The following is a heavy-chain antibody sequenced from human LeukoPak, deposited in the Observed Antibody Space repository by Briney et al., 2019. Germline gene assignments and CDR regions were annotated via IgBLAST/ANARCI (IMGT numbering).Heavy chain of an antibody. Sequence: SETLSLTCTVSGGSISSGGYSWSWIRQHPGKGLEWIGYIYYSGSTYYNPSLKSRVTISVDTSKNQFSLKLSSVTAADTAVYYCARDRNYYDSSGFDYWGQGTLVTVSS. V-gene: IGHV4-31*03. CDR1: GGSISSGGYS. D-gene: IGHD3-22*01. CDR3: ARDRNYYDSSGFDY. J-gene: IGHJ4*02. CDR2: IYYSGST.